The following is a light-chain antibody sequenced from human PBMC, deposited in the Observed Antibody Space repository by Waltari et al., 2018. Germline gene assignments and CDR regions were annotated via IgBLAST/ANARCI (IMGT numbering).Light chain of an antibody. CDR1: SSDVGGYNY. CDR3: SSYAASNNGHYV. Sequence: QSALTPPPSASGSPGQSATIPRTGTSSDVGGYNYVSWFQQHPGKAPKPPIYAVSKRPSGAPDGFSASRSGHTASRAVSGLRAEDGADYYCSSYAASNNGHYVFGAGTKVTVL. J-gene: IGLJ1*01. V-gene: IGLV2-8*01. CDR2: AVS.